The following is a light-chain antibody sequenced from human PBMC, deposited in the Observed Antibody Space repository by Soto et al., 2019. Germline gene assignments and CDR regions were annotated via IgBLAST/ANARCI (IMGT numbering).Light chain of an antibody. J-gene: IGKJ4*01. CDR2: GAS. V-gene: IGKV3-20*01. Sequence: EIVLTQPPGTLSLSPGERATLSCRASQSIANNLAWYQQRPGQAPRLLIHGASTRATGIPARFSGSRSGTEFTLTISRLEPEDFAVYYCQQYASSPLLTFGGGTKVDI. CDR1: QSIANN. CDR3: QQYASSPLLT.